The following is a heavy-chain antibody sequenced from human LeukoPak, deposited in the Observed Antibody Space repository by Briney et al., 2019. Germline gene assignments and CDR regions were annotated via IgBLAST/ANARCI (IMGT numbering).Heavy chain of an antibody. Sequence: SDTLSLTCAVYGGPFSGYYWSWIRQPTRKGLEWIGEINHSGNTKYNPSLKSRVTISVNKSKNQFSLKLSFVTAADTAVYYCAKGYCRGNSCYDDRGAFDYWGQGTLVIVSS. D-gene: IGHD2-2*01. CDR3: AKGYCRGNSCYDDRGAFDY. CDR2: INHSGNT. J-gene: IGHJ4*02. V-gene: IGHV4-34*01. CDR1: GGPFSGYY.